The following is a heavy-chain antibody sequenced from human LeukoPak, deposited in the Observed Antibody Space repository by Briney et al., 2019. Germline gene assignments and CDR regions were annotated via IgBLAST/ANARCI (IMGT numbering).Heavy chain of an antibody. J-gene: IGHJ3*02. V-gene: IGHV1-18*01. Sequence: GASVKVSCKASGYTFTNYGISWVRRAPGQGLEWMGWISTYNGNSNYAQKLQDRVTMTTDTPTTTAYMDLRSLRSDDTAVYYCARAGGWAREDYKGDAFDIWGQGTMVTVSS. CDR3: ARAGGWAREDYKGDAFDI. D-gene: IGHD6-19*01. CDR2: ISTYNGNS. CDR1: GYTFTNYG.